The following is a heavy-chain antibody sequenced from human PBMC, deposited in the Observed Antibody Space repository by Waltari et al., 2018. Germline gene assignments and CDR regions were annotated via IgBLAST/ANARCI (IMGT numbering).Heavy chain of an antibody. J-gene: IGHJ4*02. D-gene: IGHD3-22*01. V-gene: IGHV3-23*01. CDR2: ISGSGGST. Sequence: EVQLLESGGGLVQPGGSLRLSCAASGFTFSSYAMSWVRPAPGKGMEWVSAISGSGGSTYYADSVKGRFTISRDNSKNTLYLQMNSLRAEDTAVYYCANAQPYDSSGYHWYYFDYWGQGTLVTVSS. CDR3: ANAQPYDSSGYHWYYFDY. CDR1: GFTFSSYA.